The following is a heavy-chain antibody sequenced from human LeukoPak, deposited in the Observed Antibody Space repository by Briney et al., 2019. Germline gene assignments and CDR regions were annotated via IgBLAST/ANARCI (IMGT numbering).Heavy chain of an antibody. CDR2: INHSGST. CDR1: GGSFSGYY. Sequence: SETLSLTCAVHGGSFSGYYWSWIRRPPGKGLEWIGEINHSGSTNYNPSLKSRVIISVDTSKNQFSLKLSSVTAADTAVYYCARGDYYDSSGYYYGYYFDYWGQGTLVTVSS. CDR3: ARGDYYDSSGYYYGYYFDY. D-gene: IGHD3-22*01. V-gene: IGHV4-34*01. J-gene: IGHJ4*02.